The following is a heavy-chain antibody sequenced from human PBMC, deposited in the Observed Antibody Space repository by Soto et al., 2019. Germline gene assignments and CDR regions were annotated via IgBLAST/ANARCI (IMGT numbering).Heavy chain of an antibody. CDR1: GFTFSSYA. CDR3: AKGVHIFGVVTPNWFDP. J-gene: IGHJ5*02. D-gene: IGHD3-3*02. CDR2: ISGSGGST. Sequence: GGSLRLSCAASGFTFSSYAMSWVRQAPGKGLEWVSAISGSGGSTYYADSVKGRFTISRDNSKNTLYLQMNSLRAEDTAVYYCAKGVHIFGVVTPNWFDPWGQGTLVTVSS. V-gene: IGHV3-23*01.